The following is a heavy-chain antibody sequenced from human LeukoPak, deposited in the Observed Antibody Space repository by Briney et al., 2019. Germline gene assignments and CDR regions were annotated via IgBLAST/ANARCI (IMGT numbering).Heavy chain of an antibody. CDR2: IYTSGST. CDR1: GGSTSSYY. V-gene: IGHV4-4*07. Sequence: PSETLSLTCTVSGGSTSSYYWSWIRQPAGKGLEWIGRIYTSGSTNYNPSLKSRVTMSVDTSKNQFSLKLSSVTAADTAVYWCARGAFGVLLSAFDIWGQGTMVTVSS. J-gene: IGHJ3*02. CDR3: ARGAFGVLLSAFDI. D-gene: IGHD3-3*01.